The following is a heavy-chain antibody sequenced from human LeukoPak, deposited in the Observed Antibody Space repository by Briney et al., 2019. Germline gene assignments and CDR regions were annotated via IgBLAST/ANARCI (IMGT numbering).Heavy chain of an antibody. CDR1: GFVFSSNY. CDR2: IYTGGST. V-gene: IGHV3-53*01. Sequence: PGGSLRLSCAASGFVFSSNYMNWVRQAPGKGLEWASVIYTGGSTYYADSVKGRFTISRDISRNTVHLQMNSLRAGDTAVYYCARDPHGYNSYFDYWGQGTLVTVSS. D-gene: IGHD5-24*01. J-gene: IGHJ4*02. CDR3: ARDPHGYNSYFDY.